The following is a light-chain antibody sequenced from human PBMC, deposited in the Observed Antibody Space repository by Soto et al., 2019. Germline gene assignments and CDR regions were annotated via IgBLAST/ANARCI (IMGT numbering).Light chain of an antibody. CDR3: QKYNRAPRT. Sequence: DIQMTQSPSSLSASIGDRVTITCRASQDISNFLAWYQQKPGKAPKVLIYAASSLQSGAPSRFSDSGSGTDFTLTISSLQPEDVATYYCQKYNRAPRTFGQGTEVEIK. J-gene: IGKJ1*01. CDR2: AAS. V-gene: IGKV1-27*01. CDR1: QDISNF.